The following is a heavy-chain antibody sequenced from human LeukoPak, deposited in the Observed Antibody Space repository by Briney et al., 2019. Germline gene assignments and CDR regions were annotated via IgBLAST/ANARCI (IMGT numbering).Heavy chain of an antibody. CDR3: ARGQVATADYDY. Sequence: SETLSLTCTVSGGSISSGDYYWSWIRQPPGKGLEWIGYIYYSGSTYYNPSLKSRVTISVDTSKNQFSLKLSSVTAADTAVYYCARGQVATADYDYWGRGTLVTVSS. CDR2: IYYSGST. J-gene: IGHJ4*02. D-gene: IGHD5-12*01. CDR1: GGSISSGDYY. V-gene: IGHV4-30-4*01.